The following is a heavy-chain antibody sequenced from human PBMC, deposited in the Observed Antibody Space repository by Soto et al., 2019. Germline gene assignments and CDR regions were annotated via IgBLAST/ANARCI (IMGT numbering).Heavy chain of an antibody. CDR3: ARDKITGILDY. CDR1: GYTFTSYD. V-gene: IGHV1-3*05. Sequence: QVQLVQSGAEEKKPGASVKVSCKASGYTFTSYDMQWVRQAPGQRLEWMGWINAGNGNTKYSQKFQGRVTITRDTSASTAYMELSSLRSEDTAVYDCARDKITGILDYWGQGTLVTVSS. CDR2: INAGNGNT. J-gene: IGHJ4*02. D-gene: IGHD1-20*01.